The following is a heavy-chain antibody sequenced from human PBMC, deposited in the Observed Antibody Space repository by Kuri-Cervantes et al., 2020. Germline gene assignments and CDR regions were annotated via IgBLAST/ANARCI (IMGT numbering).Heavy chain of an antibody. D-gene: IGHD3-3*01. CDR2: ISYDGSNK. J-gene: IGHJ4*02. V-gene: IGHV3-30*03. CDR3: ARVSGTYSYNAFDY. CDR1: GFTFSSYG. Sequence: GESLKIFCAASGFTFSSYGMHWVRQAPGKGLEWVAVISYDGSNKYYADSVKGRFTISRDNAKNTLYLQMNSLRAEDTALYYCARVSGTYSYNAFDYWGQGTLVTVSS.